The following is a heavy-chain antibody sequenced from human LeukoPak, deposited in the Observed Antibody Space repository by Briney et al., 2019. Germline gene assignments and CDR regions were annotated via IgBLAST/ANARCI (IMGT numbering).Heavy chain of an antibody. Sequence: PSETLSLTCTVSGDSISSGGYFWSWIRQHPGKGLEWIGYIYYTGSTYYNPSLKSRVTISVDTSKNQFSLKLSSVTAADTAVYYCAKFTCSSITCYLDFWGQRTLVTVSS. V-gene: IGHV4-31*03. CDR3: AKFTCSSITCYLDF. J-gene: IGHJ4*02. CDR1: GDSISSGGYF. D-gene: IGHD2-2*01. CDR2: IYYTGST.